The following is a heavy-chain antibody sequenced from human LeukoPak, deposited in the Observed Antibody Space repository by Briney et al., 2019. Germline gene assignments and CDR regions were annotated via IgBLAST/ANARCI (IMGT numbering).Heavy chain of an antibody. Sequence: SETLSLTCTVSGGSISSYYWSWIRQPPGKGLEWIGYIYTSGSTNYNPSLKSRVTISVDTSKNQLSLKLSSVTAADTAVYYCARTYSGYDYDNFDYWGQGSLVTVSS. V-gene: IGHV4-4*09. CDR3: ARTYSGYDYDNFDY. CDR2: IYTSGST. CDR1: GGSISSYY. J-gene: IGHJ4*02. D-gene: IGHD5-12*01.